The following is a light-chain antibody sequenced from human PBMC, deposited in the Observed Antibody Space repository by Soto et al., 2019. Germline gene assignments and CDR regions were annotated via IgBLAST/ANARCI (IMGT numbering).Light chain of an antibody. CDR3: QQYDELIT. CDR1: QDIRKN. Sequence: DIQMTQSTSSLSASVGDRVTITCQASQDIRKNLNWYQQKPGKAPKLLIYGASNLETGVPSRFSGSGSGTDFTLTIISLQPEYISTYYCQQYDELITFGGWTKVEIK. V-gene: IGKV1-33*01. J-gene: IGKJ4*01. CDR2: GAS.